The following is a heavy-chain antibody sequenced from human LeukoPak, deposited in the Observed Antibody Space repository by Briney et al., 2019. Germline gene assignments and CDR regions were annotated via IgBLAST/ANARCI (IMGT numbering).Heavy chain of an antibody. D-gene: IGHD6-19*01. J-gene: IGHJ4*02. CDR3: ARARGSTGWYVY. V-gene: IGHV1-18*01. Sequence: GASAKVSCTASGYTFTSYGISWVRQAPGQGLEWMGWISAYSGNTNYAQILQGRVTMTTDTSTTTAYMEPRSLRSDDTAIYYCARARGSTGWYVYWGQGTLVTVSS. CDR2: ISAYSGNT. CDR1: GYTFTSYG.